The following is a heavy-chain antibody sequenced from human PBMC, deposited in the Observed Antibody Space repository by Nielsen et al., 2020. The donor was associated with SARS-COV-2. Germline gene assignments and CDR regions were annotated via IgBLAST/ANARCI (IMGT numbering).Heavy chain of an antibody. D-gene: IGHD3-10*01. V-gene: IGHV4-4*07. Sequence: SETLSLTCTVSGGSISSYYWSWIRQPAGKGLEWIGRIYTSGSTNYNPSLKSRVTMSVDTSKNQFSLKLSSVTAADAAVYYCATSEGVTRILWLGEWGRGMDVWGQGTTVTVSS. CDR3: ATSEGVTRILWLGEWGRGMDV. J-gene: IGHJ6*02. CDR2: IYTSGST. CDR1: GGSISSYY.